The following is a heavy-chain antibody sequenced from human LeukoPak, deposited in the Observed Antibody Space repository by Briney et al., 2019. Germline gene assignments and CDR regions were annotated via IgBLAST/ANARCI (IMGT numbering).Heavy chain of an antibody. Sequence: ASVKVSCKASGYTFTGYYMHWVRQAPGQGLEWMGWINPNSGGTNYAQEFQGRVTMTRDTSISTAYMELSRLRSDDTAVYYCARERTDYGGNRYFDYWGQGTLVTVSS. J-gene: IGHJ4*02. D-gene: IGHD4-23*01. CDR3: ARERTDYGGNRYFDY. CDR2: INPNSGGT. CDR1: GYTFTGYY. V-gene: IGHV1-2*02.